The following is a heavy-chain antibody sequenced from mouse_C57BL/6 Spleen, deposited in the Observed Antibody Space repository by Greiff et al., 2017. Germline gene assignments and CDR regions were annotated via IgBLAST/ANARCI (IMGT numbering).Heavy chain of an antibody. V-gene: IGHV1-64*01. CDR1: GYTFTSYW. D-gene: IGHD1-1*01. Sequence: QVQLQHPGAELVKPGASVKLSCKASGYTFTSYWMHWVKQRPGQGLEWIGMIHPNSGSTNYNEKFKSKATLTVDKSSSTAYMQLSSLTSEDSAVYYCARGGGGSSYVDYWGQGTTLTVSS. J-gene: IGHJ2*01. CDR3: ARGGGGSSYVDY. CDR2: IHPNSGST.